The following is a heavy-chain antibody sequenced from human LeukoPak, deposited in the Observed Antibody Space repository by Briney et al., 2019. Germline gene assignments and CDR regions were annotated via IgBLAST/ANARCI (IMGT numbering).Heavy chain of an antibody. Sequence: SETLSLTCTVSGGSISSSSYYWGWIRQPPGKGLEWIGSIYYSGSTNYNPSLKTRVTISVDKSKNQFSLKLSSVTAADTAVYYCARASHDYGDYSHFDYWGQGTLVTVSS. CDR3: ARASHDYGDYSHFDY. V-gene: IGHV4-39*07. D-gene: IGHD4-17*01. J-gene: IGHJ4*02. CDR1: GGSISSSSYY. CDR2: IYYSGST.